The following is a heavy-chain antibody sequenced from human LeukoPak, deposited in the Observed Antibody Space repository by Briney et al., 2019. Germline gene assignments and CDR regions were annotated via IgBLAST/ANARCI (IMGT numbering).Heavy chain of an antibody. D-gene: IGHD3-3*01. Sequence: ASVKVSCKASGYTFTGYYMHWVRQAPGQGLEWMGWINPNSGGTNYAQKFQGRVTMTRDTSISTAYMELSRLRSDDTAVYYCARAITRFLEWLPTPGYWGQGTLVTVSS. CDR3: ARAITRFLEWLPTPGY. CDR2: INPNSGGT. J-gene: IGHJ4*02. CDR1: GYTFTGYY. V-gene: IGHV1-2*02.